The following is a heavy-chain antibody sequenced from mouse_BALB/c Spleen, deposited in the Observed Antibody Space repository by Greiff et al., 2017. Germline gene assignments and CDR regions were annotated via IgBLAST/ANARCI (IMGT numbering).Heavy chain of an antibody. D-gene: IGHD2-14*01. V-gene: IGHV5-6-5*01. CDR2: ISSGGST. CDR3: ARGYRYDGAWFAY. Sequence: EVQLQESGGGLVKPGGSLKLSCAASGFTFSGYAMSWVRQTPEKRLEWVASISSGGSTYYPDSVKGRFTISRDNARNILYLQMSSLRSEDTAMYYCARGYRYDGAWFAYWGQGTLVTVSA. J-gene: IGHJ3*01. CDR1: GFTFSGYA.